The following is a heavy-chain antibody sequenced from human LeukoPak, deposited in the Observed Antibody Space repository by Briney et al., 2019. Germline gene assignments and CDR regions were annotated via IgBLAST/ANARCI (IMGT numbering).Heavy chain of an antibody. V-gene: IGHV4-4*02. CDR1: GGSISSSNW. D-gene: IGHD2-8*01. CDR3: ARLMVYAGGWFDP. J-gene: IGHJ5*02. Sequence: SETLSLTCAVSGGSISSSNWWSWIRQPPGKGLEWIGEIYHSGSTNYNPSLKSRVTISVDKSKTQFSLKLSSVTAVDTAVYYCARLMVYAGGWFDPWGQGTLVTVSS. CDR2: IYHSGST.